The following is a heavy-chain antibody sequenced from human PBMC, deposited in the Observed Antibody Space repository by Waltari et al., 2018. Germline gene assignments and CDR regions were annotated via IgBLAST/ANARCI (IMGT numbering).Heavy chain of an antibody. Sequence: QVQLQESGPGLVKPSETLSLTCTVSGYSISSGYYWGWIRQPPGKGLEWIGSIYHSGSTYYNPSLKSRVTISEDTSKNQFSLKLSSVTAADTAVYYCARDACSSTSCYTRNWFDPWGQGTLVTVSS. J-gene: IGHJ5*02. CDR3: ARDACSSTSCYTRNWFDP. V-gene: IGHV4-38-2*02. CDR1: GYSISSGYY. D-gene: IGHD2-2*02. CDR2: IYHSGST.